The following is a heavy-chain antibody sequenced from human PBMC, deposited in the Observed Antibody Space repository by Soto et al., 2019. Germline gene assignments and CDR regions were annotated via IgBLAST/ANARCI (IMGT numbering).Heavy chain of an antibody. CDR1: GFTFSSYA. Sequence: GALRLSCAASGFTFSSYAMSWVRQAPGKGLEWVSAISGSGGSTYYADSVKGRFTISRDNSKNTLYLQMNSLRAEDTAVYYCAKLYSSTYYYYYGMDVWGQGTTVTVSS. CDR2: ISGSGGST. D-gene: IGHD6-13*01. J-gene: IGHJ6*02. CDR3: AKLYSSTYYYYYGMDV. V-gene: IGHV3-23*01.